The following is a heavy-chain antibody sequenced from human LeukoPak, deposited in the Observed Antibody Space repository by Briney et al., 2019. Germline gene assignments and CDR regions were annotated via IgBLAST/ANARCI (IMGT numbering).Heavy chain of an antibody. Sequence: SETLSLTCTVSGDSISSGDYYWSWIRQPAGKGLEWIGSIYYSGSTYYNPSLKSRVTISIDTSKTQFSLKLSSVTAADTAVYYCARDYYGSRSYLPYFDSWGQGTLVTVSS. V-gene: IGHV4-39*07. D-gene: IGHD3-22*01. CDR3: ARDYYGSRSYLPYFDS. CDR2: IYYSGST. CDR1: GDSISSGDYY. J-gene: IGHJ4*02.